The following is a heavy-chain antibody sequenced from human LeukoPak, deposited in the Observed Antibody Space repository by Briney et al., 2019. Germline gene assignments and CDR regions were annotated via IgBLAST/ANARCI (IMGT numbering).Heavy chain of an antibody. CDR1: GGSISDSSYY. Sequence: SETLSLTCSVSGGSISDSSYYWSWIRQPAGKGLEWIGRIYTSGRTNYNPSLKSRVTISVDTSKNQFSLKLSSVTAADTAVYYCARRRVYTTFDYWGQGTLVTVSS. D-gene: IGHD5/OR15-5a*01. CDR2: IYTSGRT. CDR3: ARRRVYTTFDY. J-gene: IGHJ4*02. V-gene: IGHV4-61*02.